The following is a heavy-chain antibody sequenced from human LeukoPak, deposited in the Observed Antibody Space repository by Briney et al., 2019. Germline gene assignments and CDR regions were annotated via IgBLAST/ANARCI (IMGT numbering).Heavy chain of an antibody. CDR2: INHSGST. D-gene: IGHD3-22*01. V-gene: IGHV4-34*01. CDR3: ARGPYYYDSSGYLDWFGP. J-gene: IGHJ5*02. CDR1: GGSFSGYY. Sequence: PSETLSLTCAVYGGSFSGYYWSWIRQAPGKGLEWIGEINHSGSTNYNPSLKSRVTISVDTSKNQFYLKLSSVTAADTAVYYCARGPYYYDSSGYLDWFGPWGQGTLVTVSS.